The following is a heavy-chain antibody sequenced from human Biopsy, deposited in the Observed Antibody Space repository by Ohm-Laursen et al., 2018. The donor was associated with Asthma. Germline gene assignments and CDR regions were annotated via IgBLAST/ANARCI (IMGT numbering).Heavy chain of an antibody. J-gene: IGHJ5*02. D-gene: IGHD2-2*01. CDR3: ARAGQCSSTSCYNPGWFDP. V-gene: IGHV4-34*01. CDR1: GGSFSGYY. CDR2: INHSGST. Sequence: SETLSLTCAVYGGSFSGYYWSWIRQPPGKGLEWIGEINHSGSTNYNPSLKSRVTISVETSKNQFSLKLSSVTAADTAVYYCARAGQCSSTSCYNPGWFDPWGQGTLVTVSS.